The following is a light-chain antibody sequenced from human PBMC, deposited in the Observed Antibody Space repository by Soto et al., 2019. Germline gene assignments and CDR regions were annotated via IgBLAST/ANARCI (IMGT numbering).Light chain of an antibody. CDR1: SSNIGNNY. CDR3: GTWDTSLSAVV. V-gene: IGLV1-51*01. Sequence: QSVLTQPPSVSAAPGQKVTISCSGSSSNIGNNYVSWYQHLPGTAPKLLIYDNNERPSGIPYRFSGSKSGTSATLGITGLQTGDEADYYCGTWDTSLSAVVFGGGTKVTVL. CDR2: DNN. J-gene: IGLJ2*01.